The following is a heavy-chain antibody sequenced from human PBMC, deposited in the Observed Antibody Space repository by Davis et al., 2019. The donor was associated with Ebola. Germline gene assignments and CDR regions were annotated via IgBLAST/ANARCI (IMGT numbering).Heavy chain of an antibody. CDR3: AKADSSSWWGYFDY. Sequence: GESLKISCAASGFTFNSYGMSWVRQAPGKGPEWVSATNRDGGTTFYADSVKGRFTISRDNSKNTLYLQMNSLRAEDTAVYYCAKADSSSWWGYFDYWGQGTLVTVSS. D-gene: IGHD6-13*01. J-gene: IGHJ4*02. CDR1: GFTFNSYG. V-gene: IGHV3-23*01. CDR2: TNRDGGTT.